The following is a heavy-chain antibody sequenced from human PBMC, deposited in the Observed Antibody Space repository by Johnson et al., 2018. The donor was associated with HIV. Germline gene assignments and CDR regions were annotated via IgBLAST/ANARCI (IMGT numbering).Heavy chain of an antibody. Sequence: EVQLVESGGGVVQPGGSLRLSCAASGFTFSSYAMSWVRQAPGKGLEWVSAISGSGGSTYYADSVKGRFTISRDNSKNTLYLQMNSLRAEDTAVYYCAGVRGAIDAFDIWGQGTMVTVSS. CDR1: GFTFSSYA. J-gene: IGHJ3*02. D-gene: IGHD3-10*01. CDR2: ISGSGGST. V-gene: IGHV3-23*04. CDR3: AGVRGAIDAFDI.